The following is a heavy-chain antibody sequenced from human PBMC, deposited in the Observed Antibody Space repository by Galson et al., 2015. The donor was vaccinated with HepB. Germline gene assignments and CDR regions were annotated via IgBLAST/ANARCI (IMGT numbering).Heavy chain of an antibody. CDR1: GFTFSSYS. J-gene: IGHJ4*02. CDR3: ARGKKRPEGRLPLY. V-gene: IGHV3-21*01. CDR2: ISSSSSYI. D-gene: IGHD5-18*01. Sequence: SLRLSCAASGFTFSSYSMNWVRQAPGKGLEWVSSISSSSSYIYYADSVKGRFTISRDNAKNSLYLQMNSLRAEDTAVYYCARGKKRPEGRLPLYWGQGTLVTVSS.